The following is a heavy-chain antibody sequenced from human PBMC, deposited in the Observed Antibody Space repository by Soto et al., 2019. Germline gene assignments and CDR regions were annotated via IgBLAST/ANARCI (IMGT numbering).Heavy chain of an antibody. V-gene: IGHV4-61*08. J-gene: IGHJ3*02. CDR1: GGSISSGGYY. CDR3: ARVWGGAFDI. Sequence: ETLSLTCTVSGGSISSGGYYWNWIRQHPGKGLEWIGYIYYSGSTNYNPSLKSRVTISVDTSKNQFSLKLSSVTAADTAVYYCARVWGGAFDIWGQGTMVTVSS. D-gene: IGHD3-10*01. CDR2: IYYSGST.